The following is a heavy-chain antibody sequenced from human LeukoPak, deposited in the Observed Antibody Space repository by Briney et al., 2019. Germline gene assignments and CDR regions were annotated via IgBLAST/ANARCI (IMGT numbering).Heavy chain of an antibody. CDR3: AKDSYGSGSHDFDY. CDR2: SSGSGGTT. D-gene: IGHD3-10*01. CDR1: GFTFRSYV. J-gene: IGHJ4*02. Sequence: PGGALRLSCAASGFTFRSYVRSWGRQAPGKGLEWVSGSSGSGGTTTCAASVSCRFSISRDISKNTLYLQMNSLRAEDTAVYYCAKDSYGSGSHDFDYWGQGTLVTVSS. V-gene: IGHV3-23*01.